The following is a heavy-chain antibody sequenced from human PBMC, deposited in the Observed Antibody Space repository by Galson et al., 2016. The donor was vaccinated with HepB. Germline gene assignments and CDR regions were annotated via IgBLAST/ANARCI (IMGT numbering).Heavy chain of an antibody. Sequence: QSGAEVKKPGESLKISCKGSGYSFPSYWIGWVRQMPGKGLEWMGIIYPGDSDTIYSPSFQGHVTISADKSISTAYLQWSGLKASDTAMYYCARHVTEMGKRYIDYWGQGTLVTVSS. CDR2: IYPGDSDT. CDR3: ARHVTEMGKRYIDY. J-gene: IGHJ4*02. D-gene: IGHD5-12*01. CDR1: GYSFPSYW. V-gene: IGHV5-51*01.